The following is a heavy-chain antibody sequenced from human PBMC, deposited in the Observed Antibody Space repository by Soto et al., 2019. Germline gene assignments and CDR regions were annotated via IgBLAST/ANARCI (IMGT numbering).Heavy chain of an antibody. V-gene: IGHV1-69*13. CDR2: IIPIFGTA. CDR3: ARDGEMATIKGYYYGMDV. J-gene: IGHJ6*02. CDR1: GGTFSSYA. D-gene: IGHD5-12*01. Sequence: SVKVSCKASGGTFSSYAISWVRQAPGQGLEWMGGIIPIFGTANYAQKFQGRVTITADESTSTAYMELSSLRSEDTAVYYCARDGEMATIKGYYYGMDVWGQGTTVTVSS.